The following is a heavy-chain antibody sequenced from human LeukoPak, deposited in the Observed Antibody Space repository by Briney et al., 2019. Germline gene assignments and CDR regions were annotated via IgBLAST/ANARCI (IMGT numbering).Heavy chain of an antibody. CDR1: GISFPNYN. J-gene: IGHJ4*02. V-gene: IGHV1-46*04. Sequence: GASVKVSCKASGISFPNYNVHWVRQAPGQGLEWMVVSYRGGATETDAQKLQGRVRVSRDTSTSIVYLELSRLRSENTAVYYCVRGAYNEGGYWGQGTLVTVSS. CDR3: VRGAYNEGGY. D-gene: IGHD5-24*01. CDR2: SYRGGATE.